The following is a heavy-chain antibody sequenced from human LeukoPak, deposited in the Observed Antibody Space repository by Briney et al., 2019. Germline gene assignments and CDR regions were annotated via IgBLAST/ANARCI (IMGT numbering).Heavy chain of an antibody. J-gene: IGHJ5*02. CDR2: MYSRGDT. V-gene: IGHV3-53*01. Sequence: TWGSLRLSCAASGFTVSDNYMSWVRQAPGKGLEWVSVMYSRGDTYYANSVKGRFTFSRDISQNPLYLQMNGLRTEDTAMYYCARDAPQVPAAGVLASWGQGTLVIVSS. CDR1: GFTVSDNY. D-gene: IGHD6-13*01. CDR3: ARDAPQVPAAGVLAS.